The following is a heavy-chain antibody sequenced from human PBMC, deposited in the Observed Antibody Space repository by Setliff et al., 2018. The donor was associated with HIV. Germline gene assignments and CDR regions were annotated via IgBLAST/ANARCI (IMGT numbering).Heavy chain of an antibody. V-gene: IGHV4-39*01. CDR3: ARIVRWELVATSTFFYDYMDV. Sequence: SETLSLTCTVSGASISSSSHHWAWIRRPPGKGLEYIGNFYYTGSTHHNPSLESRVATSVDTSKNQFSLTLSSVTAADTAVYYCARIVRWELVATSTFFYDYMDVWGKGTTVTSP. CDR1: GASISSSSHH. J-gene: IGHJ6*03. CDR2: FYYTGST. D-gene: IGHD1-26*01.